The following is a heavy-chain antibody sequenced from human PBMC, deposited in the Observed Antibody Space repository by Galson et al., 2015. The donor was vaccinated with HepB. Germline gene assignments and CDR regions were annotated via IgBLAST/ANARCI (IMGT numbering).Heavy chain of an antibody. CDR2: IGSKTTNYAT. CDR3: IRLGDLSGYTSK. J-gene: IGHJ4*02. V-gene: IGHV3-73*01. Sequence: SLRLSCAASGFTFSGSAIHWVRQASGEGPEWVGRIGSKTTNYATAYVPSMKGRFIISRDDSRSMAYLHMKRLKTEDTAVYYCIRLGDLSGYTSKWGQGTLVTVSS. D-gene: IGHD6-13*01. CDR1: GFTFSGSA.